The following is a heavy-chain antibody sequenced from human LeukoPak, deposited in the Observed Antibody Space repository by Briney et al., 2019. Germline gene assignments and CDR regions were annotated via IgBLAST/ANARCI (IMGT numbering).Heavy chain of an antibody. V-gene: IGHV4-38-2*02. CDR3: ARGQRMGYCSSTSCYTHDY. CDR1: GYSLSSGYY. CDR2: IYHSGST. J-gene: IGHJ4*02. D-gene: IGHD2-2*02. Sequence: SETLSLTCTVSGYSLSSGYYWGWIRQPPGQGLEWIENIYHSGSTYYNPSLKSRVTISIDTSKNQFSLKLSSVTAADTAVYYCARGQRMGYCSSTSCYTHDYWGQGTLVTVSS.